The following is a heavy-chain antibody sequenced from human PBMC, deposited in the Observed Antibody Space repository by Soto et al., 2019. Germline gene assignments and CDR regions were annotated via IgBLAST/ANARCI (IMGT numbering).Heavy chain of an antibody. J-gene: IGHJ2*01. CDR2: IYYSGST. CDR3: ARTVVSLFWYFDL. CDR1: GGSISSGGYY. Sequence: QVQLQESGPGLVKPSQTLSLTCTVSGGSISSGGYYWSWIRQHPGKGLEWIGYIYYSGSTYYNPSLNSRVTISVDTSKNKFSRKLSSVTAADTAVYYCARTVVSLFWYFDLWGRGTLVTVSS. V-gene: IGHV4-31*03. D-gene: IGHD2-15*01.